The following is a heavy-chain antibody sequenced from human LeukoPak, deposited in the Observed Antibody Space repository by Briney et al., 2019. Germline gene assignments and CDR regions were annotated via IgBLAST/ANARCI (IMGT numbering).Heavy chain of an antibody. CDR3: ARGYSSSWYYFDY. J-gene: IGHJ4*02. D-gene: IGHD6-13*01. CDR2: IISSSSYI. Sequence: GGSLRLSCAASGVTFSIYWMSWVRHAPGKGLEWVSPIISSSSYIYYADSVKGRFTISRDNAKHSLYLQMNSLRAEDTAVYYCARGYSSSWYYFDYWGQGTLVTVSS. V-gene: IGHV3-21*01. CDR1: GVTFSIYW.